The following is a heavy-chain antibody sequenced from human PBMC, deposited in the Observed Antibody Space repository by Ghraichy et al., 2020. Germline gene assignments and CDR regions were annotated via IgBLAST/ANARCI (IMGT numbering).Heavy chain of an antibody. CDR2: IYSGGST. Sequence: GGSLRLSCAASGFTVSSNYMSWVRQAPGKGLEWVSVIYSGGSTYYADSVKGRFTISRDNSKNTLYLQMNSLRAEDTAVYYCARDLQSSGWYGSFDYWGQGTLVTVSS. D-gene: IGHD6-19*01. CDR3: ARDLQSSGWYGSFDY. V-gene: IGHV3-53*01. CDR1: GFTVSSNY. J-gene: IGHJ4*02.